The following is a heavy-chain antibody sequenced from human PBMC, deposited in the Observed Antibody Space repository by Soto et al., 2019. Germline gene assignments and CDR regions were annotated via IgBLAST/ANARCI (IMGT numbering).Heavy chain of an antibody. J-gene: IGHJ4*02. CDR2: ISGSGGST. D-gene: IGHD6-13*01. Sequence: GGSLRLSXAASGFTFSSYAMSWVRQAPGKGLEWVSAISGSGGSTYYADSVKGRFTISRDNSKNTLYLQMNSLRAEDTAVYYCAKVIRKPGYSSSWYGGGFDYWGQGTLVTVSS. CDR1: GFTFSSYA. CDR3: AKVIRKPGYSSSWYGGGFDY. V-gene: IGHV3-23*01.